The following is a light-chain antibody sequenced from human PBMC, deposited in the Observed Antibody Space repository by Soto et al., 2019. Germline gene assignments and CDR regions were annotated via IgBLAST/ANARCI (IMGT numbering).Light chain of an antibody. CDR2: NTS. CDR1: TGTVTSGHY. CDR3: LLSYSGARV. V-gene: IGLV7-46*01. J-gene: IGLJ3*02. Sequence: QAVVTQEPSLNVSPGGTVTLTCGSSTGTVTSGHYPYWFHQKPGQAPRTLVYNTSDKHSWTPARFSGSLLGGKAALTLSGAQPEDEADFYCLLSYSGARVFGGGTKLTVL.